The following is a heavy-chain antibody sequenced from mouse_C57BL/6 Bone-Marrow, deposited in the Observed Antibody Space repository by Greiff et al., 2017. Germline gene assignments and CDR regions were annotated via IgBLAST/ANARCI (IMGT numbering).Heavy chain of an antibody. CDR1: GYTFTSYW. CDR3: ARDGIDY. V-gene: IGHV1-69*01. Sequence: VQLQQSGAELVMPGASVKLSCKASGYTFTSYWMHWVKQRPGQGLEWIGEIDPSDSYTNYNQKFKGKSTLTVDKSSSTAYMQLSSLTSEDSAVYYCARDGIDYWGQGTTLTVSS. J-gene: IGHJ2*01. CDR2: IDPSDSYT.